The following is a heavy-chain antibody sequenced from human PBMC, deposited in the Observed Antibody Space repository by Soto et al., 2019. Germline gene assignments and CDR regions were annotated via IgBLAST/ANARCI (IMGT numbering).Heavy chain of an antibody. D-gene: IGHD2-21*02. CDR3: AGGAYWGGDCLDY. CDR2: IYYSGST. Sequence: SETLSLTCTVSGGFISSYYWSGIRQPPGKGLQWIGYIYYSGSTNYNPSVKSRVTISVDKYKKQFSLKLSSVTAADTAVYYCAGGAYWGGDCLDYWGQGTLVTVSS. J-gene: IGHJ4*02. CDR1: GGFISSYY. V-gene: IGHV4-59*01.